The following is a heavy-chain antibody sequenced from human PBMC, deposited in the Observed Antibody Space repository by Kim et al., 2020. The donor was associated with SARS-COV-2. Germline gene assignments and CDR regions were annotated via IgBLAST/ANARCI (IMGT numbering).Heavy chain of an antibody. J-gene: IGHJ6*02. Sequence: ASVKVSCKASGYVFSSHHMHWVRQAPGQGRECMGLIDPSGGTTTTYAQKFQGRVTMTSDTSTSTVYMELSSLRSEDTAVYYCARADTGAMDVWGQGTTVT. CDR1: GYVFSSHH. CDR3: ARADTGAMDV. V-gene: IGHV1-46*01. D-gene: IGHD3-22*01. CDR2: IDPSGGTTT.